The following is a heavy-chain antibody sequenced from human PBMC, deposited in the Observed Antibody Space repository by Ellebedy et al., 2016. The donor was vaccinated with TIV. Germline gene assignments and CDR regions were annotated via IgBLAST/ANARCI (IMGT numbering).Heavy chain of an antibody. CDR3: ARGGHYNAPFNYYYYYGMKG. Sequence: SETLSLXCPVYGGSFSGFYWSWIRQLPGKGLERIGATNHSAGPNYNPSLKTRVTISLDTSKNQFSLKLTSVTAADTALYYCARGGHYNAPFNYYYYYGMKGWGQGTTVTVSS. D-gene: IGHD3-9*01. V-gene: IGHV4-34*01. J-gene: IGHJ6*02. CDR1: GGSFSGFY. CDR2: TNHSAGP.